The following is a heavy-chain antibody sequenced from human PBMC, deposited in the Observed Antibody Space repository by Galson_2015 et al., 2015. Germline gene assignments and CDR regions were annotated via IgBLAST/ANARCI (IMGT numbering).Heavy chain of an antibody. D-gene: IGHD6-19*01. Sequence: SLRLSCAASGFTFNIYSMNWVRQAPGKGLEWVSYITSDERTINYADSVKGRFTISRDNAKNSLSLQMNSLRDEDTAVYYCARSVAGSVDYWGHGTLVTVSS. V-gene: IGHV3-48*02. J-gene: IGHJ4*01. CDR2: ITSDERTI. CDR1: GFTFNIYS. CDR3: ARSVAGSVDY.